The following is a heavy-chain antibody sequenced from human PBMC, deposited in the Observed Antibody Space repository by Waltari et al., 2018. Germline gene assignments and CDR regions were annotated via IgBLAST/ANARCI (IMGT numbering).Heavy chain of an antibody. D-gene: IGHD3-3*01. CDR2: ICGEWGDT. Sequence: EVQLLESGGGLVQPGGSLRLSCAASGFTFSTYAMSWVRQAPGKGLEWVSSICGEWGDTHYSDSVKGRFTIARDNSRNTLYLQMNSLKADDTAIYYCAKDHPQSRVVIIVEAFDVWGQGTMVAVSS. CDR3: AKDHPQSRVVIIVEAFDV. V-gene: IGHV3-23*01. CDR1: GFTFSTYA. J-gene: IGHJ3*01.